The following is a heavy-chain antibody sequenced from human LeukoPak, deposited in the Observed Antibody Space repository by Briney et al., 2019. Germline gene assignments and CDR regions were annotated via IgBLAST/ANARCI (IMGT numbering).Heavy chain of an antibody. CDR2: IYYSGST. CDR1: GGSMSNIYY. V-gene: IGHV4-39*07. Sequence: WETLSLTCNVSGGSMSNIYYWGWIRQPPGKGLEWIGSIYYSGSTYYNPSLKSRVTISVDTSKNQFSLKLSSVTAADTAVYYCARGSYIRGAFNIWGQGTMVTVSS. CDR3: ARGSYIRGAFNI. D-gene: IGHD1-14*01. J-gene: IGHJ3*02.